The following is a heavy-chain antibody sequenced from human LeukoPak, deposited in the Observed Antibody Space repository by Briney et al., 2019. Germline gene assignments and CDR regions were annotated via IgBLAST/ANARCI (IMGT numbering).Heavy chain of an antibody. Sequence: GGSLRLSCAASGFTFSSYSMNWVRQAPGKGLEWVSSISSSSSYIYYADSVKGRFTISRDNAKNSLYLQMNSLRAEDTAVYYCARDWGDYCGSGSYCDYWGQGTLVTVSS. J-gene: IGHJ4*02. CDR3: ARDWGDYCGSGSYCDY. V-gene: IGHV3-21*01. D-gene: IGHD3-10*01. CDR2: ISSSSSYI. CDR1: GFTFSSYS.